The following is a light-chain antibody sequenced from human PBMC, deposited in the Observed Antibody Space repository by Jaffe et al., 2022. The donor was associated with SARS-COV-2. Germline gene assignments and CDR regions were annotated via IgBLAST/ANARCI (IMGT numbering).Light chain of an antibody. J-gene: IGLJ1*01. V-gene: IGLV1-47*01. Sequence: QSVLTQPPSASGTPGQRVTISCSGSSSNIGSNHVYWYQHLPGTAPKLLIYRSNQRSSGVPDRFSASKSGTSASLAISGLRSEDEADYYCGAWDDSLRALFGTGTKVTVL. CDR1: SSNIGSNH. CDR3: GAWDDSLRAL. CDR2: RSN.